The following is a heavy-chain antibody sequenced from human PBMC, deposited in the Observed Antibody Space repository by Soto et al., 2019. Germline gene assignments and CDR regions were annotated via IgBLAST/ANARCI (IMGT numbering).Heavy chain of an antibody. CDR1: GYTFTSYG. Sequence: GASVELSCKASGYTFTSYGISWVRQAPGQGLEWMGWISAYNGNTNYAQKLQGRVTMTTDTSTSTAYMELRSLRSDDTAVYYCARGPDSSGWYIGYWFDPWGQGTLVTVS. CDR2: ISAYNGNT. D-gene: IGHD6-19*01. V-gene: IGHV1-18*01. CDR3: ARGPDSSGWYIGYWFDP. J-gene: IGHJ5*02.